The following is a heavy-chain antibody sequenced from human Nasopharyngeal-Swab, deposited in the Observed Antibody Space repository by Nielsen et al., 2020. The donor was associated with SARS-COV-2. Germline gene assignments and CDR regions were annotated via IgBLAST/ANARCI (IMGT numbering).Heavy chain of an antibody. J-gene: IGHJ6*02. V-gene: IGHV3-7*01. CDR3: ARDTYCSGGSCYGYGMAV. Sequence: GRQAPGKGREGVANIKEDGSEKNYVDSVKGRFTISRDNAKNSLYLQMNSLRADDTAVYYCARDTYCSGGSCYGYGMAVWGQGTTVTVSS. D-gene: IGHD2-15*01. CDR2: IKEDGSEK.